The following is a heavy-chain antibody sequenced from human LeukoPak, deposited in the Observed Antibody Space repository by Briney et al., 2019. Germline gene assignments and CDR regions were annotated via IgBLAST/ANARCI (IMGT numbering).Heavy chain of an antibody. V-gene: IGHV4-59*12. Sequence: PSETLSLTCTVSGGSISSYYWSWIRQPPGKGLEWIGYIYYSGSTNYNPSLKSRVTISVDTSKNQFSLKLSSVTAADTAVYYCAGGPTTVTRAFDYWGQGTLVTVSS. CDR3: AGGPTTVTRAFDY. CDR2: IYYSGST. CDR1: GGSISSYY. D-gene: IGHD4-17*01. J-gene: IGHJ4*02.